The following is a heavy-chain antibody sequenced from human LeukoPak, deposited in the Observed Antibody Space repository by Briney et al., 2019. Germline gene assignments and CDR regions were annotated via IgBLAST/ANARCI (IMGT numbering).Heavy chain of an antibody. CDR2: ISAGGGVT. V-gene: IGHV3-23*01. CDR1: GFTFSSFA. CDR3: AKAARTTVTYSFDS. Sequence: PGGSLRLSCAASGFTFSSFAMSWVRQAPGKGQDWVSSISAGGGVTSNADSVKGRFTISRDNSKNTLYLQMNSLRAEDTAMYYCAKAARTTVTYSFDSWGQGTLVTVSS. J-gene: IGHJ4*02. D-gene: IGHD4-17*01.